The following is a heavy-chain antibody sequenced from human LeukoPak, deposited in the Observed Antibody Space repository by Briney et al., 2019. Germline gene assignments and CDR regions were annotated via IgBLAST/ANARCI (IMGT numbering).Heavy chain of an antibody. Sequence: GGSLRLSCAASGVTFSSYSMNWVRQAPGKGLEWVSSISSSSSYIYYADSVKGRFTISRDSAKNSLYLQMNSLRAEDTAVYYCARGDVGATTFDYWGQGTLVTVSS. CDR2: ISSSSSYI. J-gene: IGHJ4*02. CDR1: GVTFSSYS. V-gene: IGHV3-21*01. D-gene: IGHD1-26*01. CDR3: ARGDVGATTFDY.